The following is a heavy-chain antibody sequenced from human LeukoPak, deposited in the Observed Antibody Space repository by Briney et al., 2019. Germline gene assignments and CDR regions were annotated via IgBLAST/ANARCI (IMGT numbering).Heavy chain of an antibody. CDR2: ISSSSRYT. CDR3: ARDVSRPYYYYGMDV. Sequence: GGSLRLSCAASGFTFSDYYMSWIRQAPGKGMEWVSYISSSSRYTNYAESVKGRFTISRDNAKNSLYLQMNSLRAEDTAVYYCARDVSRPYYYYGMDVWGKGTTVTVSS. D-gene: IGHD5/OR15-5a*01. J-gene: IGHJ6*04. V-gene: IGHV3-11*06. CDR1: GFTFSDYY.